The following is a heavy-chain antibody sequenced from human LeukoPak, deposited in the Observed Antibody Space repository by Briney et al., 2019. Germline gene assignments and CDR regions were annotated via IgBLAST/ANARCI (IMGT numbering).Heavy chain of an antibody. D-gene: IGHD6-13*01. CDR1: GYTFTSYG. J-gene: IGHJ3*02. CDR3: ARRGPLRSSYDAFDI. Sequence: GASVKVSCKASGYTFTSYGISWVRQAPGQGLEWMGGIIPIVGTTNYAQKFQGRVTITADKSTSTAYMELSSLRSEDTAVYFCARRGPLRSSYDAFDIWGQGTMVTVSS. CDR2: IIPIVGTT. V-gene: IGHV1-69*06.